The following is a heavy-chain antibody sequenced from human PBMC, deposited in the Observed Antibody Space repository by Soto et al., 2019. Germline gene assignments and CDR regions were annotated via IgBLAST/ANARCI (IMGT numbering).Heavy chain of an antibody. CDR3: ARDPAYSSGWYRYYYYMDV. V-gene: IGHV1-8*01. Sequence: ASVKVSCKASGYTFTSYDINWVRQATGQGLEWMGWMNPNSGNTGYAQKFQGRVTMTRNTSISTAYMELSSLRSEDTAVYYCARDPAYSSGWYRYYYYMDVWGKGTTVTVSS. D-gene: IGHD6-19*01. CDR2: MNPNSGNT. J-gene: IGHJ6*03. CDR1: GYTFTSYD.